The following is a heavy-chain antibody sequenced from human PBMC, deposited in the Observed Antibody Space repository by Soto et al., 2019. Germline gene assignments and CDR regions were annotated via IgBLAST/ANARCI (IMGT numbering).Heavy chain of an antibody. J-gene: IGHJ4*02. CDR1: GGSISSGGYY. CDR3: ARYSYGYLVFDY. Sequence: QVQLQESGPGLVKPSQTLSLTYTVSGGSISSGGYYWSWICQHPGKGLEWIGYIYYSGSTYYNPSLKSRVTISVDTSKNQFSLKLSSVTAADTAVYYCARYSYGYLVFDYWGQGTLVTVSS. V-gene: IGHV4-31*03. CDR2: IYYSGST. D-gene: IGHD5-18*01.